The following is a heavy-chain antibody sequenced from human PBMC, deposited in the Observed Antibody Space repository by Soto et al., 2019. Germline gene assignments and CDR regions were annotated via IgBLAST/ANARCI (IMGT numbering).Heavy chain of an antibody. Sequence: QVHLVESGGGVVQRGRSLRLSCAASGLNFNRNGMHWVRQAPGKGLEWVAVIWYDGSKESYSDSVKGRFTISRDNSKNMLYLQMNSVSVEDTAVYFCARDRSAGNYFYYGMHVWGQGTTVTVSS. J-gene: IGHJ6*02. V-gene: IGHV3-33*01. CDR1: GLNFNRNG. D-gene: IGHD1-1*01. CDR3: ARDRSAGNYFYYGMHV. CDR2: IWYDGSKE.